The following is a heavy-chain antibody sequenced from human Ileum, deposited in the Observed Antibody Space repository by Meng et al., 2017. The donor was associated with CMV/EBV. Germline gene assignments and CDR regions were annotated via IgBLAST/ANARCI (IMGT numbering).Heavy chain of an antibody. CDR3: ARGVVYNWFDP. CDR1: GGSISSYY. CDR2: IYYSGST. V-gene: IGHV4-59*01. J-gene: IGHJ5*02. Sequence: GSLRLSCTVSGGSISSYYWSWIRQPPGKGLEWIGYIYYSGSTNYNPSLKSRVTISVDTSKNQFSLKLSSVTAADTAVYYCARGVVYNWFDPWGQGNLVTVSS. D-gene: IGHD2-21*01.